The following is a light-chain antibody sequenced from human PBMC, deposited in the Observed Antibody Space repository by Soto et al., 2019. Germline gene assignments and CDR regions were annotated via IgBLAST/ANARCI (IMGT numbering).Light chain of an antibody. Sequence: EIVLTQSPGTLYLSPGERATLSCRASQSVSSNYLAWYQQKPGQAPRLLIYGASSRATGIPDRFSGSGSGRDFALTINRLEPEDFAVFYCQQYGTSPVTFGQGTKVEIK. CDR1: QSVSSNY. CDR3: QQYGTSPVT. J-gene: IGKJ1*01. V-gene: IGKV3-20*01. CDR2: GAS.